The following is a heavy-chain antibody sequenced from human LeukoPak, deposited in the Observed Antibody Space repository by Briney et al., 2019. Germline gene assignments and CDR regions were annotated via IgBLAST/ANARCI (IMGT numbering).Heavy chain of an antibody. J-gene: IGHJ4*02. CDR3: SRIFYHGSTGYYPDH. CDR2: SKNKANAYST. Sequence: PGGSLRLSCAASGFTFSSYAMSWVRQAPGKGLEWIGRSKNKANAYSTVYAASVKGRFTFSRDDPKNSLYLQMDSLKDEDTAVYYCSRIFYHGSTGYYPDHWGQGTLVTVSS. CDR1: GFTFSSYA. D-gene: IGHD3-9*01. V-gene: IGHV3-72*01.